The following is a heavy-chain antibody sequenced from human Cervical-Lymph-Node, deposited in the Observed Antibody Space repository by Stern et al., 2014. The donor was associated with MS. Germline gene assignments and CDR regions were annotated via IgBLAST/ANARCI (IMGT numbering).Heavy chain of an antibody. D-gene: IGHD6-13*01. Sequence: QVQLQESGPGLVKPSQTLSLTCTVSGGSISSGGYYWSWIRQHPGKGLEWIGDIYYSGSTYYKPSLKSRVTISVDTSKNQFSLKLSSVTAADTAVYYCARVHADSSSWYWWYFDLWGRGTLVTVSS. J-gene: IGHJ2*01. CDR1: GGSISSGGYY. CDR2: IYYSGST. V-gene: IGHV4-31*03. CDR3: ARVHADSSSWYWWYFDL.